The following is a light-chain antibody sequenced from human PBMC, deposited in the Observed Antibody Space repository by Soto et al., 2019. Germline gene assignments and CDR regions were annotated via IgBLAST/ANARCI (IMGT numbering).Light chain of an antibody. CDR3: IAYTGSSTSYV. CDR2: AVS. J-gene: IGLJ1*01. CDR1: SSDGGSYEH. V-gene: IGLV2-14*01. Sequence: QSVLTQPASVSGSPGQSITISCSGTSSDGGSYEHVAWYQQFPGKTPKLTIYAVSDRPSGVSSRFSGSKSGNTASLTISGLHAEDEADYYCIAYTGSSTSYVFGTGTKLTVL.